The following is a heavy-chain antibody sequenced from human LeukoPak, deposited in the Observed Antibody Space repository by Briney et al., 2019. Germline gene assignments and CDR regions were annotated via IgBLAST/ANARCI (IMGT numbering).Heavy chain of an antibody. CDR2: VYDRGHT. V-gene: IGHV4-59*01. Sequence: SETLSLTCTVSAGSITGYYWTWIRQPPGNGLEWIGYVYDRGHTNYNPSLKSRVTMSEDTSKNQFSLKLTSVTAADTAVYYCARFGPYYLDLWGQGVLVTVSS. J-gene: IGHJ4*02. D-gene: IGHD3-16*01. CDR1: AGSITGYY. CDR3: ARFGPYYLDL.